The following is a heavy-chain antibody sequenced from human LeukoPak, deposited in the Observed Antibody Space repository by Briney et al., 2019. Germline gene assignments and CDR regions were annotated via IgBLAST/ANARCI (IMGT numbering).Heavy chain of an antibody. CDR1: GGSISSYY. CDR2: IYYSGST. CDR3: ARGGYSYGYGDY. J-gene: IGHJ4*02. Sequence: SETLSLTCTVSGGSISSYYWSWIRQPPGKGLEWLGYIYYSGSTNYNPSLKSRVTISVDTSKNQFSLKLSSVTAADTAVYYCARGGYSYGYGDYWGQGTLVTVSS. V-gene: IGHV4-59*01. D-gene: IGHD5-18*01.